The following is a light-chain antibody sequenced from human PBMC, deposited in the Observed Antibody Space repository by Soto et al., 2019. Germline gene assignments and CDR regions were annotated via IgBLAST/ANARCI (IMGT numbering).Light chain of an antibody. V-gene: IGKV3-20*01. CDR3: QQYGSSPMYT. CDR1: QIVSTTY. Sequence: EIVLTQSPGTLSLSPGERATLSCRASQIVSTTYLDWYQQKPGQAPRLLIYGSSTRAPGIPDRFSGSGSGTDFTLTISRLEPKDFAVYYCQQYGSSPMYTFGQGTKLEIK. J-gene: IGKJ2*01. CDR2: GSS.